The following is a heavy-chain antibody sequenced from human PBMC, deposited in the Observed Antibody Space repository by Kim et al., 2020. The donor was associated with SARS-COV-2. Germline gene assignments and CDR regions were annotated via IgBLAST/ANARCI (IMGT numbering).Heavy chain of an antibody. Sequence: GGSLRLSCAASGFTFSDSPIHWVRQASGKGLEWVGRIRSKVYGYATSYAASVKGRITIASDDSESTAYLQMNSLKTEDTAVYYSTRIPGTTLANWVAFD. D-gene: IGHD1-1*01. CDR1: GFTFSDSP. J-gene: IGHJ3*01. CDR3: TRIPGTTLANWVAFD. V-gene: IGHV3-73*01. CDR2: IRSKVYGYAT.